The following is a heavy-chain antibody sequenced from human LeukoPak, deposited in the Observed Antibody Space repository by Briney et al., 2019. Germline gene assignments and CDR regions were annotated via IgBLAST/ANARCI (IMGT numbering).Heavy chain of an antibody. J-gene: IGHJ5*02. CDR2: IYVDGRTT. Sequence: GGSLRLSCVASGFTFSNYWMHWVRQPPGKGLVWLSRIYVDGRTTNYADSVKGRFTISRDNAKNTVYLEMNSLSVEDTATYYCIRDFRSADLWGQGTLVTVTS. CDR3: IRDFRSADL. CDR1: GFTFSNYW. V-gene: IGHV3-74*01.